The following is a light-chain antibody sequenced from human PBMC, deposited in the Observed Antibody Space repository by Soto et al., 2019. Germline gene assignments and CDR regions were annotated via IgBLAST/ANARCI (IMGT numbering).Light chain of an antibody. CDR2: DVS. CDR1: SSDVGGYNY. V-gene: IGLV2-14*01. Sequence: QSALTQPASVSGSPGQSIAISCTGTSSDVGGYNYVSWYQRHPGKAPKLMIYDVSARPSGVSNRFSGSKSDNTASLTISGLQAEDEADYYCSSYTSSNTVIFGGGTQLTVL. J-gene: IGLJ2*01. CDR3: SSYTSSNTVI.